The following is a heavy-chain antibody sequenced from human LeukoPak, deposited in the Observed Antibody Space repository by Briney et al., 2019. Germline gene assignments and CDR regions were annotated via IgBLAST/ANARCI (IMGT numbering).Heavy chain of an antibody. V-gene: IGHV5-51*01. Sequence: KDGESLKISCKASGYPFTSYWIGWVRQMPGKGLEWMGIIYPGDSDTRYGPSFQGQVTISADKSISTAYLQWSSLKASDTAMYYCASTTDYDSIRWGYWGQGTLVTVSS. D-gene: IGHD3-22*01. CDR3: ASTTDYDSIRWGY. CDR2: IYPGDSDT. CDR1: GYPFTSYW. J-gene: IGHJ4*02.